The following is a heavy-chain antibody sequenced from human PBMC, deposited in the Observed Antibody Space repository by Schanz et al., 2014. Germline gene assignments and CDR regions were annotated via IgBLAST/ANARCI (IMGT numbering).Heavy chain of an antibody. CDR2: MNPNSGNP. CDR3: ARGYGDSPTDF. J-gene: IGHJ4*02. Sequence: QVQLVQSGAEMKKPGASVKVSCKASGYTFTSYDINWVRQAPRQGLEWLGWMNPNSGNPGFAQKFRGRVTMTRNTYISTANMELSSLRAEDTAVYDCARGYGDSPTDFWGQGTLVTVSS. D-gene: IGHD4-17*01. CDR1: GYTFTSYD. V-gene: IGHV1-8*01.